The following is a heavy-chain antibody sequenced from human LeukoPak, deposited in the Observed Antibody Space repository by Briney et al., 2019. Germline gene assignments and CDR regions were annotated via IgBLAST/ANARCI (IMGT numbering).Heavy chain of an antibody. V-gene: IGHV3-7*01. CDR1: GFTFSTYW. D-gene: IGHD2-21*01. CDR3: ARDRRVGGWGGAFDI. CDR2: IKQDGSQR. Sequence: GGSLRLSCAASGFTFSTYWMNWVRQAPGKGLEYVANIKQDGSQRFYVDSVKGRFTISRDNAKNSLYLQMNSLTTEDTAVYYCARDRRVGGWGGAFDIWGQGTTVTVSS. J-gene: IGHJ3*02.